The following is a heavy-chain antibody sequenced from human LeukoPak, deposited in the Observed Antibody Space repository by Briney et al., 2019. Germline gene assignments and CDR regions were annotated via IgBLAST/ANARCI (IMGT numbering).Heavy chain of an antibody. CDR3: ARPTPSGSYLNWFDP. CDR1: GDSISSSNYH. CDR2: ISYSGNT. V-gene: IGHV4-39*01. Sequence: SETLSLTCTVSGDSISSSNYHWGWIRQPPGKGLEWIGSISYSGNTYYNPSLKSRVTISVDTSKNQFSLKLNSVTAADTAVYYCARPTPSGSYLNWFDPWGQGTLVTVSS. J-gene: IGHJ5*02. D-gene: IGHD1-26*01.